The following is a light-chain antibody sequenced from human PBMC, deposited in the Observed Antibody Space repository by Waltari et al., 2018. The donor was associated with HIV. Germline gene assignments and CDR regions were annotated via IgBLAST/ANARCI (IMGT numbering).Light chain of an antibody. J-gene: IGLJ1*01. V-gene: IGLV2-18*01. Sequence: QSALSQPPSVSGSPGQSVTITCPGTSSDAGSSDRVSWYRQSPTTAPKLMIYEVSNRPSGVPERFSGSKSGNTASLTISGLQAEDEADYYCCLYTSNRRYVFGSGTKVTVL. CDR3: CLYTSNRRYV. CDR1: SSDAGSSDR. CDR2: EVS.